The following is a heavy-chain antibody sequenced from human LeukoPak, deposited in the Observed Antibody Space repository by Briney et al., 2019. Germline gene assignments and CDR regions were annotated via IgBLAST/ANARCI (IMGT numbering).Heavy chain of an antibody. D-gene: IGHD3-10*01. J-gene: IGHJ5*02. CDR2: ISAYNGNT. V-gene: IGHV1-18*01. CDR1: SYTFTIYG. CDR3: ASGPASAVGQNWFDP. Sequence: GASVKVSCKASSYTFTIYGISWVRQAPGQGLEWMGWISAYNGNTNYAQKLQGRVTMTTDTSTSTAYMELRSLRSDDTAVYYCASGPASAVGQNWFDPWGQGTLVTVSS.